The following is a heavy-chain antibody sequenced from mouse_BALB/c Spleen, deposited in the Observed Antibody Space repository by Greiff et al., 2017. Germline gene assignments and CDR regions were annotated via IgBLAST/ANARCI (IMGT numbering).Heavy chain of an antibody. CDR3: ASGLLQAMDY. CDR1: GFNIKDTY. D-gene: IGHD2-10*01. V-gene: IGHV14-3*02. CDR2: IDPANGNT. J-gene: IGHJ4*01. Sequence: EVKLMESGAELVKPGASVKLSCTASGFNIKDTYMHWVKQRPEQGLEWIGRIDPANGNTKYDPKFQGKATITADTSSNTAYLQLSSLTSEDTAVYYCASGLLQAMDYWGQGTSVTVSS.